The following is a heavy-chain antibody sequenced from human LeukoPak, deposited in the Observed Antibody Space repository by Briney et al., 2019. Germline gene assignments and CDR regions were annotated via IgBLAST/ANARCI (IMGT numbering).Heavy chain of an antibody. V-gene: IGHV3-48*03. CDR3: ARDLHYYGSGPTGFDY. Sequence: GGSLRLSCAASGFTFSSYEMNWVRQVPGKGLEWVSYISSSGSTIYYADSVKGRFTISRDNAKNSLYLQMNSLRAEDTAVYYCARDLHYYGSGPTGFDYWGQGTLVTVSS. CDR2: ISSSGSTI. D-gene: IGHD3-10*01. J-gene: IGHJ4*02. CDR1: GFTFSSYE.